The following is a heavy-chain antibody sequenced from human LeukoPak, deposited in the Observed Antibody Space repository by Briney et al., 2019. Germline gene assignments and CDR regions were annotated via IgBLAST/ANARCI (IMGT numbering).Heavy chain of an antibody. CDR1: GFTFSDYY. D-gene: IGHD4-23*01. V-gene: IGHV3-11*04. CDR2: ISSSGFTI. J-gene: IGHJ4*02. Sequence: GGSLRLSCAASGFTFSDYYMSWLRQAPGKGLEWVACISSSGFTIYYADSLKGRFTISRDNAKKSLYLQMNSLRAEDTAVYYCARLDYGGNSGLRYWGQGTLVTVSS. CDR3: ARLDYGGNSGLRY.